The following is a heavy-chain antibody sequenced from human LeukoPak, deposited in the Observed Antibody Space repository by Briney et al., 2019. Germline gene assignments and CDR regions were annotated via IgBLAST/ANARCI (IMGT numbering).Heavy chain of an antibody. CDR1: GFTFSSYW. D-gene: IGHD6-19*01. CDR2: ITSDGSST. J-gene: IGHJ4*02. CDR3: AKEVGSGWTLGYFDY. V-gene: IGHV3-74*01. Sequence: GGSLRLSCAASGFTFSSYWMHWVRQAPGKGLVWVSHITSDGSSTNYADSVKGRFTISRDNSKNTLYLQMNSLRAEDTAVYYCAKEVGSGWTLGYFDYWGQGTLVTVSS.